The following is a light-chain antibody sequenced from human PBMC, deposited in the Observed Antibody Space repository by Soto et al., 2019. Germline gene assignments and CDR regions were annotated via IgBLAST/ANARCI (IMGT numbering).Light chain of an antibody. J-gene: IGKJ3*01. CDR1: QSVSSN. CDR3: QQYHNWPYT. CDR2: GAS. V-gene: IGKV3-15*01. Sequence: EIVMTQSPATLSVSPGERATLSCRASQSVSSNLAWYQQKPGQAPRLLIYGASTRATGIPARLSGSGSGTEFTLTISSLQSEDFAVYYCQQYHNWPYTFGPGTKVDIK.